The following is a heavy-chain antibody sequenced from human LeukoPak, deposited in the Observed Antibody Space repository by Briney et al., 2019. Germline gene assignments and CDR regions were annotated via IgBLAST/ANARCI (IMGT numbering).Heavy chain of an antibody. CDR1: VGSISSYY. Sequence: SDTLSLTCTVSVGSISSYYWSWIRQPPGKGLEWIGYIYYSGSTNYNPSLKSRVTISVDTSKNQFSLKLSSVTAADTAVYYCARYCTGHCYTGDSYYFDYWGQGTLVTVSS. D-gene: IGHD2-2*02. CDR2: IYYSGST. J-gene: IGHJ4*02. V-gene: IGHV4-59*07. CDR3: ARYCTGHCYTGDSYYFDY.